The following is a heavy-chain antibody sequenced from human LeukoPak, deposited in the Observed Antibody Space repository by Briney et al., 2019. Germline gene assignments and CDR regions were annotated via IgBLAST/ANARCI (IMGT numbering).Heavy chain of an antibody. CDR2: IYYSGST. CDR3: ARVSSRYFDWLLLDDAFDI. Sequence: PSETLSLTCTVSGGSISSGDYYWSWIRQPPGTGLEWIVYIYYSGSTYYNPSLKSRVTISVDTSKNQFSLKLSSVTAADTAVYCCARVSSRYFDWLLLDDAFDIWGQGTMVTVSS. D-gene: IGHD3-9*01. CDR1: GGSISSGDYY. J-gene: IGHJ3*02. V-gene: IGHV4-30-4*01.